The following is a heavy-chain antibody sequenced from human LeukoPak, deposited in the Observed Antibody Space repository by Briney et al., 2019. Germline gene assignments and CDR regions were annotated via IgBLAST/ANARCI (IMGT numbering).Heavy chain of an antibody. J-gene: IGHJ4*02. Sequence: GGSLRLSYAASGFTFSSYSMNWVRQAPGRGLEWVSYISSGSRTIYYADSVKGRFTISRDNDKNSPYLLMNSLRADDTAVYYCVRESITGDRDFDYWGQGTLITVSS. V-gene: IGHV3-48*01. CDR2: ISSGSRTI. CDR1: GFTFSSYS. D-gene: IGHD7-27*01. CDR3: VRESITGDRDFDY.